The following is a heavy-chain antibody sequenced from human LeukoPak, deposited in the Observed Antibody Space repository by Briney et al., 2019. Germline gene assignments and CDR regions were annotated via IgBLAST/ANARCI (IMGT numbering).Heavy chain of an antibody. D-gene: IGHD2-21*02. CDR1: GFTFSSYG. J-gene: IGHJ3*02. Sequence: PGGSLRLSCAASGFTFSSYGMHWVRQAPDKGLEWVAVIWYDGSNKYYADSVKGRFTISRDNSKNTLYLQMNSLRAEDTAVYYCANGDLAYCGGDCYSGAFDIWGQGTMVTVSS. CDR3: ANGDLAYCGGDCYSGAFDI. V-gene: IGHV3-33*06. CDR2: IWYDGSNK.